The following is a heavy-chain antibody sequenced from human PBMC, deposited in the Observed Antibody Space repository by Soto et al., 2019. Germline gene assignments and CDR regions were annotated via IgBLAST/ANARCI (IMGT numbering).Heavy chain of an antibody. CDR2: ISAYNGNT. D-gene: IGHD6-13*01. CDR1: G. V-gene: IGHV1-18*01. CDR3: AKDAIAAPCVFDY. Sequence: GMRSVYQTQKQGLEWMGWISAYNGNTNYAQKLQGRVTMTTDTSTSTAFMELRSLRSDDTAVYYSAKDAIAAPCVFDYWRQGTLVTVSS. J-gene: IGHJ4*02.